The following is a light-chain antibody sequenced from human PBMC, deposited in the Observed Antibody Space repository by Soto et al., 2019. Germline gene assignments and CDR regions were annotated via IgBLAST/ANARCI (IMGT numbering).Light chain of an antibody. V-gene: IGLV2-14*01. CDR1: SSDVGGYNY. CDR3: TSYTFSSTVV. CDR2: EVS. J-gene: IGLJ2*01. Sequence: QSVLAQPAAVSGSPGQSITISCTGTSSDVGGYNYVSWYQQHPGKAPKLIIYEVSNRPSGISNRFSGSKSGNTASLTISGLQAEEEADYYCTSYTFSSTVVFGGGTKVTVL.